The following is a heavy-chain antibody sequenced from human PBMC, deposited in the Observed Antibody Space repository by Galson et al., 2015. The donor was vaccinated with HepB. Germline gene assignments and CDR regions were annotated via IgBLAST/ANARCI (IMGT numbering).Heavy chain of an antibody. J-gene: IGHJ4*02. D-gene: IGHD3-9*01. V-gene: IGHV3-66*01. CDR2: IYSGGST. CDR3: ARGVEDYDILTGYRD. CDR1: GFTVSSNY. Sequence: SLRLSCAASGFTVSSNYMSWVRQAPGKGLEWVSVIYSGGSTYYADSVKGRFTISRDNSKNTLYLQMNSLRAEDTAVYYCARGVEDYDILTGYRDWGQGTLVTVSS.